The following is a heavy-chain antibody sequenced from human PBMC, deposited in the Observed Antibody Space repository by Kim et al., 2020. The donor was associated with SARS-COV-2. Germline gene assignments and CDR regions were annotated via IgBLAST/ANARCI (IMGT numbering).Heavy chain of an antibody. Sequence: GGSLRLSCAASGFTFSNYAMSWVRQAPGKGLEWVSAISGSGGSRYYADSVKGRFTISRDNSKNTLYLQMNSLRAEDTALCYCAKDQAAFGAGYFDLWGRGTLVTVSS. CDR2: ISGSGGSR. J-gene: IGHJ2*01. D-gene: IGHD3-10*01. CDR1: GFTFSNYA. CDR3: AKDQAAFGAGYFDL. V-gene: IGHV3-23*01.